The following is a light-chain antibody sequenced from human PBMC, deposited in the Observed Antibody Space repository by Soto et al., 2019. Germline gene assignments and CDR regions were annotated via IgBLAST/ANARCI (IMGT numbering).Light chain of an antibody. CDR2: DAS. CDR3: QQRDNWPWT. CDR1: RRVSSY. Sequence: ETFLTQSPSTLSLSPGDRATLSCRASRRVSSYLAWYQQKAGQAPRLLIYDASNRAAGTPARFSGSGSGTDFTLTISSLEPEDFAVYYCQQRDNWPWTFGQGTKVDIK. V-gene: IGKV3-11*01. J-gene: IGKJ1*01.